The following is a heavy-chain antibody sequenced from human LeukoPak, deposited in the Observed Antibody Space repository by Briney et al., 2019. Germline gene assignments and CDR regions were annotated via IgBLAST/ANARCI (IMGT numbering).Heavy chain of an antibody. CDR3: AKGGYCSGGSCRGNWFDP. J-gene: IGHJ5*02. CDR2: ISYDGSNK. Sequence: GRSLRLSCAASGFTFSSYGMHWVRQAPGKGLEWVAVISYDGSNKYYAYSVKGRFTISRDKSKNTLYLQMNSLRAEDTAVYYCAKGGYCSGGSCRGNWFDPWGQGTLVTVSS. D-gene: IGHD2-15*01. V-gene: IGHV3-30*18. CDR1: GFTFSSYG.